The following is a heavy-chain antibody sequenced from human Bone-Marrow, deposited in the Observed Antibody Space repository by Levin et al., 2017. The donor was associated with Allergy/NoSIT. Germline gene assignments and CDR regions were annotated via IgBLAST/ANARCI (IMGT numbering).Heavy chain of an antibody. D-gene: IGHD1-26*01. CDR3: ARSGGTATNWFDP. V-gene: IGHV4-59*01. J-gene: IGHJ5*02. CDR1: GGSISTYY. Sequence: SETLSLTCTISGGSISTYYWTWIRQSPGKGLEWIGNVFYTGSTVYNPSLKSRVTMSVDMSKTQFSLKLTSMTAADTAVYYCARSGGTATNWFDPWGQGMLVTVSS. CDR2: VFYTGST.